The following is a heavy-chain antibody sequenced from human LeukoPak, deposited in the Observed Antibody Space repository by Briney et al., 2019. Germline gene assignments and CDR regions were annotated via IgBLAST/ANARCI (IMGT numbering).Heavy chain of an antibody. D-gene: IGHD1-26*01. J-gene: IGHJ4*02. CDR1: GYSISSGYY. Sequence: SETLSLTCTVSGYSISSGYYWGWIRQPPGKGLEWIGSIYHSGSTYYNPSLKSRVTISVDTSKNQFSLKLSSVTAADTAVYYCARGAYYAGYWGQGTLVTVSS. CDR3: ARGAYYAGY. CDR2: IYHSGST. V-gene: IGHV4-38-2*02.